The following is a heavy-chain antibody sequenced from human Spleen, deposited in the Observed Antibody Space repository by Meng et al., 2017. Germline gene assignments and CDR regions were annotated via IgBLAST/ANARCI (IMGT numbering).Heavy chain of an antibody. CDR2: INHSGST. V-gene: IGHV4-34*01. CDR1: GGSFSGYY. J-gene: IGHJ5*02. CDR3: ARRRHYGSGSYYFNWFDP. D-gene: IGHD3-10*01. Sequence: GSLRLSCAVYGGSFSGYYWSWIRQPPGKGLEWIGEINHSGSTNYNPSLKSRVTISVDTSKNQFSLKLSSVTAADTAVYYCARRRHYGSGSYYFNWFDPWGQGTLVTVSS.